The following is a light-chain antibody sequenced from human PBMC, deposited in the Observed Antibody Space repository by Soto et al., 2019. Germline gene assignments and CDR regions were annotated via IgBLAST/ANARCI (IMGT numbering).Light chain of an antibody. Sequence: QSALTQPASVSGSPGQSITISCTGTSSDVGAYNFVSWHQQHPGKAPKLMIYNVYDRPSGISYRFSGSKSGNTASLNISGLQGEDEADYYCSAYTVSRTYVFGTGTKLTVL. CDR2: NVY. CDR1: SSDVGAYNF. CDR3: SAYTVSRTYV. J-gene: IGLJ1*01. V-gene: IGLV2-14*03.